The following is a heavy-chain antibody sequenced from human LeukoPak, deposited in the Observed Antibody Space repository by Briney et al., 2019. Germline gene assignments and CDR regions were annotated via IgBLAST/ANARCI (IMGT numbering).Heavy chain of an antibody. Sequence: GASVKVSCKASGYTFTGYYMHWVRQAPGQGLEWMGWINPNSGGTNYAQKFQGRVTMTRDTSISTAYMELSSLRSEDTAVYYCASSYYYGSGSYYREHYYYYYMDVWGKGTTVTVSS. CDR1: GYTFTGYY. D-gene: IGHD3-10*01. CDR2: INPNSGGT. CDR3: ASSYYYGSGSYYREHYYYYYMDV. J-gene: IGHJ6*03. V-gene: IGHV1-2*02.